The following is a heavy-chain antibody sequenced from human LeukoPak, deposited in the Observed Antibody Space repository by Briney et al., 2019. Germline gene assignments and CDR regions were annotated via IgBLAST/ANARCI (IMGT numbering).Heavy chain of an antibody. CDR2: VSNSGGST. CDR3: AKGISSSLFGGSGSGFDY. Sequence: GGSLRLSCAAYRFSFSSYAMNWVRQAPGKGLEWVSGVSNSGGSTDYADSVKGRFTISRDNSKNTLYLRMNSLRVEDTAVYFCAKGISSSLFGGSGSGFDYWGQGTLVTVSS. V-gene: IGHV3-23*01. D-gene: IGHD3-10*01. J-gene: IGHJ4*02. CDR1: RFSFSSYA.